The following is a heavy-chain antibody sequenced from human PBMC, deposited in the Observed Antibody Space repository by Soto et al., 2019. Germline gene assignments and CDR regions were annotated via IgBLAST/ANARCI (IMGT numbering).Heavy chain of an antibody. V-gene: IGHV1-58*01. J-gene: IGHJ6*02. CDR2: IVVGSGNT. Sequence: SVKVSCKASGFTFTSSAVQWVRQARGQRLEWIGWIVVGSGNTNYAQKFQERVTITRDMSTSTAYMELSSLRSEDTAVYDCAEEDSTDPYYYYYGMDCWGQGTTVTVSS. CDR1: GFTFTSSA. CDR3: AEEDSTDPYYYYYGMDC.